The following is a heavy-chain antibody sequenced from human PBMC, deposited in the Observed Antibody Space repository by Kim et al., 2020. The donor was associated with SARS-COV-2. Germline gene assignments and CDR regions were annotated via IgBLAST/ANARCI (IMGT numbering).Heavy chain of an antibody. CDR3: ARDLNSSGWYMWTDRERYYFDY. D-gene: IGHD6-19*01. CDR2: ISAYNGNT. CDR1: GYTFTSYG. J-gene: IGHJ4*02. Sequence: ASVKVSCKASGYTFTSYGISWVRQAPGQGLEWMGWISAYNGNTNYAQKLQGRVTMTTDTSTSTAYMELRSLRSDDTVVYYCARDLNSSGWYMWTDRERYYFDYWGQGTLVTVSS. V-gene: IGHV1-18*04.